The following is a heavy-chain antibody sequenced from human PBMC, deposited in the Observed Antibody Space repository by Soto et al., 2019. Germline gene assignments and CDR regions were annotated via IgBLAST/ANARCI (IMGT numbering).Heavy chain of an antibody. CDR3: ASATGGGDYAGDDY. CDR2: IYRGGST. Sequence: EVLLVESGGGFVQPGGSLRLSSAASGFTVSSNYMSWVRQAPGKGLEWVSVIYRGGSTYYSDSVKGRFTISRHNSKNTRYLQLNSLRAEDPAVYYCASATGGGDYAGDDYWGQGTLVTVSS. D-gene: IGHD4-17*01. V-gene: IGHV3-53*04. J-gene: IGHJ4*02. CDR1: GFTVSSNY.